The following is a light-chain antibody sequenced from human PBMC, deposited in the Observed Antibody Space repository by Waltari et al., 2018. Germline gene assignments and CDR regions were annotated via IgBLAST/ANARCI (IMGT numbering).Light chain of an antibody. CDR3: MQASHSPYT. CDR1: QSLVYSDGNTY. CDR2: KVS. J-gene: IGKJ2*01. V-gene: IGKV2-30*01. Sequence: DVVMTQSPLSLPVTHGQPASISCSHRQSLVYSDGNTYLNWFHQRPGQSPRRLIYKVSSRDSGVPDRFSGSGSGTDFSLNISRVEAEDVGVYFCMQASHSPYTFGQGTKLEI.